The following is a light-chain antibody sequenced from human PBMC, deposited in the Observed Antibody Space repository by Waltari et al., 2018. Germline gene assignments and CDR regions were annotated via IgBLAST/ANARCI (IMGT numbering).Light chain of an antibody. CDR1: SSDVGAYHY. CDR3: SSYAGNNNCV. Sequence: QSALTQPPSASGSPGQSVTISCTGTSSDVGAYHYVSWYQQYPGQAPKLMIYEVTKRPSGVPDRFSASKSGNTASLTVSGLQAEDEADYYCSSYAGNNNCVFGTGTKVTVL. J-gene: IGLJ1*01. CDR2: EVT. V-gene: IGLV2-8*01.